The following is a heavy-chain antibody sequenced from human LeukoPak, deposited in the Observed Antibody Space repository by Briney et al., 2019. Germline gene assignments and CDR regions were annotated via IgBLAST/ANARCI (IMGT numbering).Heavy chain of an antibody. D-gene: IGHD2-8*02. Sequence: ASVKVSCKASGYTFTSYGISWVRQAPGQGLEWMGWISANNGNTNYARNLQGRVTMTTDTSTSTAYMELRSLRPDDTAVYYCARVRWTGGVCYTLGIDRWGQGPLVTVSS. CDR3: ARVRWTGGVCYTLGIDR. CDR2: ISANNGNT. CDR1: GYTFTSYG. V-gene: IGHV1-18*01. J-gene: IGHJ5*02.